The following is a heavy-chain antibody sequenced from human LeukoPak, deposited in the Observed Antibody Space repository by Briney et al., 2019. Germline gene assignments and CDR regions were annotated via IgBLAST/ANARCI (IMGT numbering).Heavy chain of an antibody. J-gene: IGHJ4*02. Sequence: GGSLRLSCAASGFTVSSSYMSWVRQAPGKGLEWVSIIYSEGNTYHADSVKGRFTISRDSSKNTVYLQMNSLRGEDAAIYYCAKDRAGAYSSGGTGFDHWGQGTLVTVSS. D-gene: IGHD6-19*01. V-gene: IGHV3-53*01. CDR1: GFTVSSSY. CDR2: IYSEGNT. CDR3: AKDRAGAYSSGGTGFDH.